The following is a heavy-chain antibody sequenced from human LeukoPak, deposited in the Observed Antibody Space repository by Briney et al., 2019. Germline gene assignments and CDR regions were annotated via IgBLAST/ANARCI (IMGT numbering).Heavy chain of an antibody. CDR3: ARHSGSYYVYYYYYMDV. CDR1: GGSISSSSYY. CDR2: IYYSGST. Sequence: SETLSLTCTVSGGSISSSSYYWGWIRQPPGKGLEWIGSIYYSGSTYYNPSLKSRVTISVDTSKNQFSLKLSSVTAADTAVYYCARHSGSYYVYYYYYMDVWGKGTTVTISS. V-gene: IGHV4-39*01. J-gene: IGHJ6*03. D-gene: IGHD1-26*01.